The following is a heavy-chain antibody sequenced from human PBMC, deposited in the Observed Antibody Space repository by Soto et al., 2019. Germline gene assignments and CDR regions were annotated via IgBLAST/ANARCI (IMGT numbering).Heavy chain of an antibody. CDR1: GFSLTTSGVG. Sequence: QITLKESGLPLVQPTQTLTLTYTFSGFSLTTSGVGVGWIRHPPGKALEWLALIYCDDYKRYSPSVKSRHTITKDTSKIQVVLTMNNMDPADTATYVCAHRTTTVTWSFDHWGQGTLVTDYS. V-gene: IGHV2-5*02. CDR3: AHRTTTVTWSFDH. J-gene: IGHJ5*02. D-gene: IGHD4-17*01. CDR2: IYCDDYK.